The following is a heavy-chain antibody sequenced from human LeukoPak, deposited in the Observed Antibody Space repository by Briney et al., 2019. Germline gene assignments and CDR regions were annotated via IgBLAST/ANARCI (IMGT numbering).Heavy chain of an antibody. CDR1: GGAFSGDY. Sequence: PSETLSLTCAVYGGAFSGDYWSWIRQPPGKGLEWIGEINHSGSTNYNPSLKSRVTISVDTSKNQFSLKLSSVTAADTAVYYCARVLVYSNYVRVSGWFDPWGQGTLVTVSS. CDR2: INHSGST. D-gene: IGHD4-11*01. J-gene: IGHJ5*02. V-gene: IGHV4-34*01. CDR3: ARVLVYSNYVRVSGWFDP.